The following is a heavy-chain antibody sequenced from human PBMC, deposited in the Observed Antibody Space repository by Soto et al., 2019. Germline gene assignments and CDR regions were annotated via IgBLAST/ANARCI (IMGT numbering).Heavy chain of an antibody. V-gene: IGHV3-64D*06. D-gene: IGHD6-13*01. CDR2: LSSNGIGT. Sequence: VESLRLSCSGSGCTVSSSGMHWVRKAQGKGLEHVSTLSSNGIGTYYADSVKGRFTFSTDTSKNTLYLQMISLRNEGTAVYYCVKDMEQAAVGIRYPYGLDVWGLGTTVTV. J-gene: IGHJ6*02. CDR3: VKDMEQAAVGIRYPYGLDV. CDR1: GCTVSSSG.